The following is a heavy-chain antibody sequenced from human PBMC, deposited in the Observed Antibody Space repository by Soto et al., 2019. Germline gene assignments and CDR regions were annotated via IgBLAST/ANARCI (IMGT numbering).Heavy chain of an antibody. CDR1: CGSISSGDYY. D-gene: IGHD6-6*01. J-gene: IGHJ4*02. V-gene: IGHV4-30-4*01. Sequence: SETLSLTCTVSCGSISSGDYYWSWIRQPPGKGLEWIGYIYYSGSTYYNPSLKSRVTISVDTSKNQFSLKLSSVTAADTAVYYCARAGGEQLVPYYFDYWGQGTLVTVSS. CDR3: ARAGGEQLVPYYFDY. CDR2: IYYSGST.